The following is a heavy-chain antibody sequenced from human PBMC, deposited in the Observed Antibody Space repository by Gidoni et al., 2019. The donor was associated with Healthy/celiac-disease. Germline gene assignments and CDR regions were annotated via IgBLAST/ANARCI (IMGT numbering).Heavy chain of an antibody. CDR1: GVTFSSYG. D-gene: IGHD6-13*01. CDR3: AKDLQLVYYYYYGMDV. CDR2: ISYDGSNK. V-gene: IGHV3-30*18. J-gene: IGHJ6*02. Sequence: QVQLVESGGGVVQPGRSLRLSCAASGVTFSSYGMHWVRQAPGKGLEWVAVISYDGSNKYYADSVKGRFTISRDNSKNTLYLQMNSLRAEDTAVYYCAKDLQLVYYYYYGMDVWGQGTTVTVSS.